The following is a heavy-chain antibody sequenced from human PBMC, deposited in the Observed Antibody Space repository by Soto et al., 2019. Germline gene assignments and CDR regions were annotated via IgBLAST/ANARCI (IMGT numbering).Heavy chain of an antibody. Sequence: PSETLSLTCAVSGGSISSSNWWSWVRQPPGKGLEWIGEIYHSGSTNYNPSLKSRVSISVDKSKNQFSLKLSSVTAADTAVYYCARATYYYGSGTLRSYYGMDVWGQGTTVTVSS. J-gene: IGHJ6*02. CDR3: ARATYYYGSGTLRSYYGMDV. CDR2: IYHSGST. D-gene: IGHD3-10*01. CDR1: GGSISSSNW. V-gene: IGHV4-4*02.